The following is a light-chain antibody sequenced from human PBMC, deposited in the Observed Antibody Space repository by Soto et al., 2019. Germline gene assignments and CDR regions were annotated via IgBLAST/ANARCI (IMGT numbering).Light chain of an antibody. CDR2: GNS. CDR1: SSDIGAGYD. CDR3: QSYDSSFV. J-gene: IGLJ2*01. Sequence: QSVLTQPPSVSGAPGQRVTISCTGSSSDIGAGYDVHWYQQLPGTAPKLLMYGNSDRPSGVPDRFSGSKSGTSASLAITGLQAEDEADYYCQSYDSSFVFGGGTKLTVL. V-gene: IGLV1-40*01.